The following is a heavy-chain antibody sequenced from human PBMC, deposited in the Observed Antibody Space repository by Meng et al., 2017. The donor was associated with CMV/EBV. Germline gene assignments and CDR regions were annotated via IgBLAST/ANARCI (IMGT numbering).Heavy chain of an antibody. D-gene: IGHD3-9*01. Sequence: GASLKISCAASGFTFSSYSMNWVRQAPGKGLEWVSSISSSSSYIYYADSVKGRFTISRDNAKNSLYLQMNSLRAEDTAVYYCARVIFTLRYFDYWGQGTLVTVSS. CDR2: ISSSSSYI. CDR1: GFTFSSYS. J-gene: IGHJ4*02. V-gene: IGHV3-21*01. CDR3: ARVIFTLRYFDY.